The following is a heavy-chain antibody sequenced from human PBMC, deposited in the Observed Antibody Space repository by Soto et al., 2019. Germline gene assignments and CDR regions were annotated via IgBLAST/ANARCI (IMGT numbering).Heavy chain of an antibody. Sequence: QVQLVESGGGVVQPGRSLRLSCAASGFTFSSYGVYWVRQAPGKGLEWVSVISSDGSNTYYADSVKGRFTISRDNSKNTLYLQKNSLRPDDTAVYFCAKDYVAVAGNHYYGMDVWGQGTTVSVSS. CDR2: ISSDGSNT. J-gene: IGHJ6*02. D-gene: IGHD6-19*01. CDR1: GFTFSSYG. V-gene: IGHV3-30*18. CDR3: AKDYVAVAGNHYYGMDV.